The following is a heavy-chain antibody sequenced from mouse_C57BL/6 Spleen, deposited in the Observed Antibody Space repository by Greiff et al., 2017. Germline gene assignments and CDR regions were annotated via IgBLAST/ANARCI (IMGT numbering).Heavy chain of an antibody. CDR2: ISSGSSTI. Sequence: EVKLVESGGGLVKPGGSLKLSCAASGFTFSDYGMHWVRQAPEKGLEWVAYISSGSSTIYYADTVKGRFTISKDNAKNTLFLQMTSLRSEDTAMYYCARNGGRDAMDYWGQGTSVTVSS. CDR1: GFTFSDYG. J-gene: IGHJ4*01. V-gene: IGHV5-17*01. CDR3: ARNGGRDAMDY.